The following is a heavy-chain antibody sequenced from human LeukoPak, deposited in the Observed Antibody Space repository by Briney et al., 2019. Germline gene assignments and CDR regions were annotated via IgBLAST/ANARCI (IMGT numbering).Heavy chain of an antibody. D-gene: IGHD1-26*01. CDR1: GFTFSIHA. V-gene: IGHV3-23*01. J-gene: IGHJ4*02. CDR3: TKDVQNDVGATDC. Sequence: PGGSLRLSCAASGFTFSIHAMTWVRQAPGKGLQWVSTIDRSEEGTHYADSVKGRFTISRDNSRNTLYLQMNSLRAEDTAIYYCTKDVQNDVGATDCWGQGTLVTVSS. CDR2: IDRSEEGT.